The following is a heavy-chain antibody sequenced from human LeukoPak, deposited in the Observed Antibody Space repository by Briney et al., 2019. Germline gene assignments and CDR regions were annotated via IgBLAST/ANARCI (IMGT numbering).Heavy chain of an antibody. CDR1: GYTFTGYY. D-gene: IGHD2-21*02. CDR2: INPNSGGT. V-gene: IGHV1-2*02. Sequence: ASVKVSCKASGYTFTGYYMHWVRQAPGQGLEWMGWINPNSGGTNYAQKFQGRVTMTRDTSISTAYMELSRLRSDDTAVYYCARDRSVVVVTATDYWSQGTLVTVSS. J-gene: IGHJ4*02. CDR3: ARDRSVVVVTATDY.